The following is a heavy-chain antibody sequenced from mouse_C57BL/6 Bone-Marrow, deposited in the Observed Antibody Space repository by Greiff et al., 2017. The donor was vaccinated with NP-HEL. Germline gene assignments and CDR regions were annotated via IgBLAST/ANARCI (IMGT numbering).Heavy chain of an antibody. Sequence: EVQGVESGPELVKPGASVKISCKASGYSFTDYNMNWVKQSNGKSLEWIGVINPNYGTTSYNQKFKGKATLTVDQSSSTAYMQLNSLTSEDSAVYYCAREGSYGSNKDYWGQGTTLTVSS. V-gene: IGHV1-39*01. CDR1: GYSFTDYN. D-gene: IGHD1-1*01. J-gene: IGHJ2*01. CDR3: AREGSYGSNKDY. CDR2: INPNYGTT.